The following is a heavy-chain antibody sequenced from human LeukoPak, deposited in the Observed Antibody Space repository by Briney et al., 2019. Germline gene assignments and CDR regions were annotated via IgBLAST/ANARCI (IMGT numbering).Heavy chain of an antibody. CDR2: ISGDGSMT. D-gene: IGHD6-6*01. CDR3: ARYSSSSGGASHYLDY. Sequence: PGGSLRLSCAVSGFTFRSYWMHWVRQAPGKGLLWVSRISGDGSMTNYADSVKGRFTISRDNAKNTVYLQMNSLRAEDTAVYYCARYSSSSGGASHYLDYWGQGTLVTVSS. V-gene: IGHV3-74*01. CDR1: GFTFRSYW. J-gene: IGHJ4*02.